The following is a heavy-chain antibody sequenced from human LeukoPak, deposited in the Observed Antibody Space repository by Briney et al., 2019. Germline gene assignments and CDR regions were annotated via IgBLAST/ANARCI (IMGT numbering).Heavy chain of an antibody. J-gene: IGHJ6*02. V-gene: IGHV1-2*04. Sequence: ASVKVSCKASGYTFTGYYMHWVRQAPGQGLEWMGWINPNSGGTNYAQKFQGWVTMTRDTSISTAYMELSRLRSDDTAVYYCARTLGATWALYGMDVWGQGTTVTVSS. D-gene: IGHD1-26*01. CDR3: ARTLGATWALYGMDV. CDR2: INPNSGGT. CDR1: GYTFTGYY.